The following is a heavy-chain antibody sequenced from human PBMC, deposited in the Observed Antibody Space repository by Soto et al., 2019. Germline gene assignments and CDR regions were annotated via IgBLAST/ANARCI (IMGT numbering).Heavy chain of an antibody. J-gene: IGHJ4*02. V-gene: IGHV5-51*01. CDR1: GYSFTSYW. Sequence: GESLKISCKGSGYSFTSYWIGWVRQMPGKGLEWMGIIYPGDSDTRYSPSFQGQVTISADKSISTAYLQWSSLKASDTAMYYCARQGMRIDDILTGYYFDYWGQGTLVTVSS. CDR3: ARQGMRIDDILTGYYFDY. D-gene: IGHD3-9*01. CDR2: IYPGDSDT.